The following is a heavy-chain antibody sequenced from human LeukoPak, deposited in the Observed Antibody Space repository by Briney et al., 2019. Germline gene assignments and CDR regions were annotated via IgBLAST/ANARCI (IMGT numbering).Heavy chain of an antibody. CDR1: GGSISSYY. CDR3: ARCLGGDAAAGTKRNNWFDP. J-gene: IGHJ5*02. CDR2: IYYSGST. D-gene: IGHD6-13*01. Sequence: SETLSLTCTVSGGSISSYYWSWIRQPPGKGLEWIGYIYYSGSTNYNPSLKSRVTISVDTSKNQFSLKLSSVTAADTAVYYCARCLGGDAAAGTKRNNWFDPWGQGTLVTVSS. V-gene: IGHV4-59*01.